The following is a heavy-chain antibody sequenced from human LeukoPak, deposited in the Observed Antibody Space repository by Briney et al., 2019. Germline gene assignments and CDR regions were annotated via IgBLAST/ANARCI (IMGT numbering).Heavy chain of an antibody. Sequence: SVKVSCKASGGTFSSYAISWVRQAPGQGLEWMGGIIPIFGTANYAQKFQGRVTITADESTSTAYMELSSLRSEGTAVYYCAREGRLYDFWSGYYTPYYFDYWGQGTLVTVSS. D-gene: IGHD3-3*01. CDR2: IIPIFGTA. J-gene: IGHJ4*02. CDR3: AREGRLYDFWSGYYTPYYFDY. V-gene: IGHV1-69*13. CDR1: GGTFSSYA.